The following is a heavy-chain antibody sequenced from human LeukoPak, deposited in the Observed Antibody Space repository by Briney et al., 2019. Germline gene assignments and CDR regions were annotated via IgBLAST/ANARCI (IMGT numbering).Heavy chain of an antibody. Sequence: GGSLRLSCAASGFTFSSYVMSWVRQAPGKGLEWVSAISGSGGSTYYADSVKGRFTISRDNSKNTLYLQMNSLRAEDTAVYYCAKTALYYDSSGRRPGYFDYWGQGTLVTVSS. CDR2: ISGSGGST. CDR1: GFTFSSYV. D-gene: IGHD3-22*01. CDR3: AKTALYYDSSGRRPGYFDY. V-gene: IGHV3-23*01. J-gene: IGHJ4*02.